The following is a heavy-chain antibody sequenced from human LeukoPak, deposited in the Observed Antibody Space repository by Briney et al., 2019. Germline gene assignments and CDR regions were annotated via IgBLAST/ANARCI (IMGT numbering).Heavy chain of an antibody. D-gene: IGHD5-12*01. CDR1: GGSISSYY. J-gene: IGHJ4*02. CDR2: IYYSGST. Sequence: SETLSLTCTVSGGSISSYYWSWIRQAPGEGLEWIGYIYYSGSTNYNPSLKSRVTISVDTSKNQFSLKLSSVTAADTAVYYCAREGGYGTNDYWGQGTLVTVSS. V-gene: IGHV4-59*01. CDR3: AREGGYGTNDY.